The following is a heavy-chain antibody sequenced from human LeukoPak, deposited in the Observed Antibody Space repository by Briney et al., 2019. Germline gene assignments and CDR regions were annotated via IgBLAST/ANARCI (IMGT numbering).Heavy chain of an antibody. V-gene: IGHV3-15*01. Sequence: GGSLRLSCAAAGFNFNNPWMSWVRQAPGKGLEWVGRIKSKSDGGTPDYAAPVKGRFAISRDDSKNTLYLQMNSLKTEDTAVYYCTTEGGWSFYFDYWGQGTLVTVSS. CDR1: GFNFNNPW. J-gene: IGHJ4*02. CDR3: TTEGGWSFYFDY. CDR2: IKSKSDGGTP. D-gene: IGHD2-15*01.